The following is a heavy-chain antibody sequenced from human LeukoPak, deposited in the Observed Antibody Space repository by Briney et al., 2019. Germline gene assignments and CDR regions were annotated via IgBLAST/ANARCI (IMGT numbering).Heavy chain of an antibody. D-gene: IGHD2-2*01. CDR3: ARVECSSTSCYSRYYFDY. CDR1: GYTFTSYG. CDR2: ISAYNGNT. V-gene: IGHV1-18*04. Sequence: ASVKLSCKASGYTFTSYGISWVRQAPGQGLEWMGWISAYNGNTNYAQKLQGRVTMTTDTSTSTAYMELRSLRSDDTAVYYCARVECSSTSCYSRYYFDYWGQGTLVTVSS. J-gene: IGHJ4*02.